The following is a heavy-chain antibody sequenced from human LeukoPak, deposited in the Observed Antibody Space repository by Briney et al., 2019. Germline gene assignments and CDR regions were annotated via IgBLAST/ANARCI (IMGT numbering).Heavy chain of an antibody. CDR3: AKGYYDYVWGGYYFDY. CDR1: GFTFSSYA. D-gene: IGHD3-16*01. J-gene: IGHJ4*02. CDR2: ISGSGGST. V-gene: IGHV3-23*01. Sequence: PGGSLRLSCAASGFTFSSYAMSWVRQAPGKGLEWVSAISGSGGSTYYADSVKGRFTISRDNSRDTLYPQMNSLRAEDTAVYYCAKGYYDYVWGGYYFDYWGQGTLVTVSS.